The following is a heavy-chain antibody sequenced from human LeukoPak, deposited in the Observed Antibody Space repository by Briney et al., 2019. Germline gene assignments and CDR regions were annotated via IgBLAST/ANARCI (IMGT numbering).Heavy chain of an antibody. V-gene: IGHV3-30-3*01. J-gene: IGHJ4*02. CDR1: GFTFSSYA. CDR3: ARSLRITMIVVVGY. Sequence: GGSLRLSCAASGFTFSSYAMHWVRQAPGKGLEWVAVISYDGSNKYYADSVKGRFTISRDNSKNTLYLQMNSLRAEDTAVYYCARSLRITMIVVVGYWGQGTLVTVSS. CDR2: ISYDGSNK. D-gene: IGHD3-22*01.